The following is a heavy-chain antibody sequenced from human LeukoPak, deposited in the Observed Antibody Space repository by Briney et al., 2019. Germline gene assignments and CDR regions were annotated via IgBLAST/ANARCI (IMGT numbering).Heavy chain of an antibody. Sequence: SETLSLTCTVSGGSVSSSSYYWGWIRQPPGKGLEWIGSINYSASTYDTPSLKSRVTISVDTTKIQFSLKLSSVTAADTAVYYCARSWRFCSGDSCYPIDYWGQGTLVTVSS. CDR1: GGSVSSSSYY. CDR3: ARSWRFCSGDSCYPIDY. CDR2: INYSAST. D-gene: IGHD2-15*01. J-gene: IGHJ4*02. V-gene: IGHV4-39*07.